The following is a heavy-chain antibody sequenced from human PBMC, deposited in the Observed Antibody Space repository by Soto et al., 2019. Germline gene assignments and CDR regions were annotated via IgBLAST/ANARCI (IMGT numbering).Heavy chain of an antibody. V-gene: IGHV4-30-4*01. Sequence: SETLSLTCTVSGGSISSGGYYWSWIRQPPGKGLEWIGYIYYSGSTYYNPSLKSRVTITVDTSKNQFSLKLSSVTAADTAVYYYATESPGPGDIVATYYFDYWGQGTLVTVSS. CDR2: IYYSGST. D-gene: IGHD5-12*01. CDR3: ATESPGPGDIVATYYFDY. J-gene: IGHJ4*02. CDR1: GGSISSGGYY.